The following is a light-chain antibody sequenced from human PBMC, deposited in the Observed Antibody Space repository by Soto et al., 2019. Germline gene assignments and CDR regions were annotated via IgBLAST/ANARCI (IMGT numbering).Light chain of an antibody. CDR3: QQYNNWPPQIT. V-gene: IGKV3-15*01. Sequence: MTQSPSTLSVSPGERATLSCRAIQSVSNNLAWYQQKPGQAPRLLIYGASTRATGLPARFSGSGSGTEFTLTISSLQSEDFAVYYCQQYNNWPPQITFGQGTRLEIK. CDR1: QSVSNN. CDR2: GAS. J-gene: IGKJ5*01.